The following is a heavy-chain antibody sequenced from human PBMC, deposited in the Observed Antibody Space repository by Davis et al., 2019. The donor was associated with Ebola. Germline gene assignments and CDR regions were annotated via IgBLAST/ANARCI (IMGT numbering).Heavy chain of an antibody. J-gene: IGHJ5*01. CDR1: GFTFSTYW. V-gene: IGHV3-74*01. CDR2: INGDGSKI. Sequence: GESLKISRAASGFTFSTYWMHWVRQVPGKGLVWVSRINGDGSKITYADSVKGRFTISRDNAKNTLFLQMNSLRADDTAVYYCTRVGYGDSWRWFDSWGQGTLVTVSS. D-gene: IGHD4-17*01. CDR3: TRVGYGDSWRWFDS.